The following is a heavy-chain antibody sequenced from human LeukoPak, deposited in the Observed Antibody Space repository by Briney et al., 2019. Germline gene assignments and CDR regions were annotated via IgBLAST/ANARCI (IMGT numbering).Heavy chain of an antibody. D-gene: IGHD3-10*01. CDR2: INYSGST. J-gene: IGHJ3*02. V-gene: IGHV4-59*08. CDR3: ARYGHDGRSGDDAFDI. Sequence: PSETLSLTCTVSGGSFSSYYWSWIRQPPGKGLEWIGYINYSGSTNYNPSLKSRVTISVDTSKNQFSLKLSSVTAADTAVYYCARYGHDGRSGDDAFDIWGQGTMVTVSS. CDR1: GGSFSSYY.